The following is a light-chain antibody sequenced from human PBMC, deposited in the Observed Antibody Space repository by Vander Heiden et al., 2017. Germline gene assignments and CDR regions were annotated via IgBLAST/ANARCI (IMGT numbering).Light chain of an antibody. J-gene: IGLJ2*01. CDR2: SNN. V-gene: IGLV1-44*01. CDR3: AAWDDSLNGRLV. CDR1: SSNIGSNT. Sequence: QSVLTQPPSASGTPGQRVTISCSGSSSNIGSNTVNWYQQRPGPAPKLLIYSNNQRPSGVPDRFAGSKSGTSASLAISGLQSEDEADYYCAAWDDSLNGRLVFGGGTKLTVL.